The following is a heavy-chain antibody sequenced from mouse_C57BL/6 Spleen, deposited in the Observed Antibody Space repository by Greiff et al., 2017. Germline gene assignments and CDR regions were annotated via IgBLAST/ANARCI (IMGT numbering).Heavy chain of an antibody. CDR2: IYPRSGNT. J-gene: IGHJ4*01. D-gene: IGHD1-1*01. CDR1: GYTFTSYG. Sequence: QVQLQQSGAELARPGASVKLSCKASGYTFTSYGISWVKQRTGQGLEWIGEIYPRSGNTYYNEKFKGKATLTADKSSSTAYMELRSLTSEDSAVYFCASLTTVVPYYAMDYWGQGTSVTVSS. CDR3: ASLTTVVPYYAMDY. V-gene: IGHV1-81*01.